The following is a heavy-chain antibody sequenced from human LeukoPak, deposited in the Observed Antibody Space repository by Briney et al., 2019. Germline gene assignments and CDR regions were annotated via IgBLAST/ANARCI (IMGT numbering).Heavy chain of an antibody. D-gene: IGHD3-9*01. CDR3: ARAGLRFFDWSRNYYYAMDV. V-gene: IGHV4-34*01. CDR2: INHSGST. CDR1: VGSFSDYY. J-gene: IGHJ6*02. Sequence: SSETLSLTCAVYVGSFSDYYWSWVRQPPGKGLEWIGEINHSGSTNYNPSLKSRVTMSVDTSKIQFPLKLSSVTAADTAVYYCARAGLRFFDWSRNYYYAMDVWGQGTTVTVSS.